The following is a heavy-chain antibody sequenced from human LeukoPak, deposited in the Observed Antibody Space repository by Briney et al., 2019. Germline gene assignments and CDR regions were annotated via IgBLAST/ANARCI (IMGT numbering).Heavy chain of an antibody. D-gene: IGHD6-19*01. CDR3: ARHEGSISGWPFDY. Sequence: SETLSLTCTVSGGSISSGGYYWSWIRQHPGKGLEWIEYIFYSGSTYYNPPLKSRVTISADMPKNQFSLKLSSVTAADTAVYYCARHEGSISGWPFDYWGQGTLVTVSS. J-gene: IGHJ4*02. V-gene: IGHV4-31*03. CDR1: GGSISSGGYY. CDR2: IFYSGST.